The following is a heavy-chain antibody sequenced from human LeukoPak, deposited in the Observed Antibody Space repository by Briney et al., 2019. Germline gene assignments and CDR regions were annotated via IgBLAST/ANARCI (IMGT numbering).Heavy chain of an antibody. Sequence: GSLRLSCAASGFTFSSYGMHWVRQAPGKGLEWVAVIWYDGSNKYYADSVKGRFTISRDNSKNTLYLQMNSLRAEDTAVYYCARVKYDFWSGYYSEADYYCYMDVWGKGTTVTVSS. CDR3: ARVKYDFWSGYYSEADYYCYMDV. J-gene: IGHJ6*03. D-gene: IGHD3-3*01. CDR2: IWYDGSNK. V-gene: IGHV3-33*01. CDR1: GFTFSSYG.